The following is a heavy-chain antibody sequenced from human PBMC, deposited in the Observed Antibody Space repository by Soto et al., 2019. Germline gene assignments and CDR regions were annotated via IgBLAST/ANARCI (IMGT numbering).Heavy chain of an antibody. CDR2: ISGSGGLT. J-gene: IGHJ4*02. Sequence: EMQLLVSGGGLVQPGGSRGLSFAASGFPFATNAIGWVRQAPGKGLEWASGISGSGGLTYYADSVKGRFTISRDNSKNTLYLQMNSLIADDTAVYYCAKSLSASPNYFFDYWGQGTLVSVSS. CDR1: GFPFATNA. V-gene: IGHV3-23*01. CDR3: AKSLSASPNYFFDY.